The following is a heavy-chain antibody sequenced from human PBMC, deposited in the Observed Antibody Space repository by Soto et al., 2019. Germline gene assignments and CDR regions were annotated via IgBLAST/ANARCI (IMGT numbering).Heavy chain of an antibody. J-gene: IGHJ4*02. V-gene: IGHV5-51*01. Sequence: GESLKISCNGSGHSFVTHWIGWVRQMPGKGLEWMGIIYPGDSETKYSPSFQGQVTISADKSISTAYLQWSSLKASDTALYYCVSTINGYFEYWGQGTLVTVSS. CDR3: VSTINGYFEY. CDR2: IYPGDSET. CDR1: GHSFVTHW. D-gene: IGHD3-9*01.